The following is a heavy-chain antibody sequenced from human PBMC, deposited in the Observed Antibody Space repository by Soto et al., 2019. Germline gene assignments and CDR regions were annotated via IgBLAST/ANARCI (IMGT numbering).Heavy chain of an antibody. Sequence: GASVKVSCKASGYTFTSNYIHWVRQAPGQRLEWMGWINAGNGDTKNSQKFQDRVTITRDTSANTAYMDLSNLRSEDTAVYYCAKGAPYYSSSWSGDGFDVWGPGTMVTVSS. CDR3: AKGAPYYSSSWSGDGFDV. V-gene: IGHV1-3*01. J-gene: IGHJ3*01. CDR1: GYTFTSNY. D-gene: IGHD6-13*01. CDR2: INAGNGDT.